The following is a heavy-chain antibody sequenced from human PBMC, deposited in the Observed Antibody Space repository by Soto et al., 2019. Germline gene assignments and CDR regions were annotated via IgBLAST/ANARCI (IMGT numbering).Heavy chain of an antibody. D-gene: IGHD5-12*01. CDR1: GGSISSYY. CDR2: IYYSGST. J-gene: IGHJ3*02. V-gene: IGHV4-59*01. Sequence: SETLSLTCTVSGGSISSYYWSWIRQPPGKGLEWIGYIYYSGSTNYNPSLKSRVTISVDTSKNQFSLKLSSVTAADTAVYYCARDLSSGYERKAFDIWGQGTMVTVSS. CDR3: ARDLSSGYERKAFDI.